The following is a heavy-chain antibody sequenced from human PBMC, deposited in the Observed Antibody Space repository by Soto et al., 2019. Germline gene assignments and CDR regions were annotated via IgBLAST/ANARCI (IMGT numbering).Heavy chain of an antibody. J-gene: IGHJ6*02. D-gene: IGHD2-15*01. CDR2: IYHSGST. CDR1: GYSISSGYY. CDR3: AKIVSHPTPLNNYYYYGMNV. V-gene: IGHV4-38-2*01. Sequence: ETLSLTCAISGYSISSGYYWGWIRQPPGKGLEWIGSIYHSGSTYYNPSLKSRVTISVDTYKNQFSLKLISVTAADTAVYYCAKIVSHPTPLNNYYYYGMNVWGQGTTVTVSS.